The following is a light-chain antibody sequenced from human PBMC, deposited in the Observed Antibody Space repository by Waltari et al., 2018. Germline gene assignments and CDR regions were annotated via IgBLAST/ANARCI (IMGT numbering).Light chain of an antibody. CDR1: HSLSNY. Sequence: EIVLTQSPATLSLSPVERATLSCRASHSLSNYLAWYQQKPGQAPRLLIYDASNRATGIPARFSGSGSGTDYTLTISSLEREDFAVYYCQQRSNWFTFGQGTKLEIK. V-gene: IGKV3-11*01. J-gene: IGKJ2*01. CDR3: QQRSNWFT. CDR2: DAS.